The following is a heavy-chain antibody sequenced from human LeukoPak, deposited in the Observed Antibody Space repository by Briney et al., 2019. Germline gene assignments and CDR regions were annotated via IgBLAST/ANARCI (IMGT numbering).Heavy chain of an antibody. D-gene: IGHD2-2*01. J-gene: IGHJ6*02. CDR1: GGTFSSYA. CDR2: IIPIFGTA. Sequence: GASVKVSCKASGGTFSSYAISWVRQAPGQGLEWMGGIIPIFGTANYAQKFQGRVTITADESTSTAYMELSSLRSEDTAVYYCARGLHCSSTSCYGGMDVWGQGTTVTVSS. CDR3: ARGLHCSSTSCYGGMDV. V-gene: IGHV1-69*13.